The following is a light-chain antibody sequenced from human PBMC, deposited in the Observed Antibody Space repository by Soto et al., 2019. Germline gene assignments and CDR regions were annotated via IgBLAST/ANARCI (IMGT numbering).Light chain of an antibody. CDR3: QHHNSYSQT. CDR1: QSIRYY. V-gene: IGKV1-5*01. CDR2: GAS. Sequence: DIQLTQSPPTLSASVGDRVTITCRASQSIRYYLAWYQQMPGKAPKLLIYGASSLQSGVPSRFSGSGSGTEFTLTISSLQPDDFPTYFCQHHNSYSQTFGQGTKVDIK. J-gene: IGKJ1*01.